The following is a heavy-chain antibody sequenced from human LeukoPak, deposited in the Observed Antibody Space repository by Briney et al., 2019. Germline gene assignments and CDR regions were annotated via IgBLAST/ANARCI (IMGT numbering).Heavy chain of an antibody. CDR2: IWYDGSNK. CDR1: GFTFSSYG. D-gene: IGHD1-26*01. Sequence: GGSLRLSCAASGFTFSSYGMHWVRQAPGKGLEWVAVIWYDGSNKYYADSVKGRFTISRDNSKNTLYLQMNSLRAEDTAVYYCARADPDSGSYERGSYFDYWDQGTLVTVSS. V-gene: IGHV3-33*01. CDR3: ARADPDSGSYERGSYFDY. J-gene: IGHJ4*02.